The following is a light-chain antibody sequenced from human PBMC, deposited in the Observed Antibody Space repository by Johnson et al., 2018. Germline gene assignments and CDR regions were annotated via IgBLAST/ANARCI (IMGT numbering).Light chain of an antibody. J-gene: IGLJ1*01. V-gene: IGLV1-51*02. CDR2: ENN. CDR3: GTWDSSLSAGNV. CDR1: SSNIGNNY. Sequence: QSVLTQPPSVSAAPGQKVTISCSGSSSNIGNNYVSWYQQLPGTAPKLLIYENNKRPSGIPDRFSGSKSGTSATLGITGLQTGDEADYYCGTWDSSLSAGNVDGTGTKGTDL.